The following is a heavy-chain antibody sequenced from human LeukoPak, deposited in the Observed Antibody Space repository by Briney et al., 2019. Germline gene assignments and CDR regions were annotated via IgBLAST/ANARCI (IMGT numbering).Heavy chain of an antibody. D-gene: IGHD6-19*01. CDR2: ISAYNGNT. CDR1: GGTFSSYA. V-gene: IGHV1-18*01. Sequence: ASVEVSCKASGGTFSSYAISWVRQAPGQGLEWMGWISAYNGNTNYAQKLQGRVTMTTDTSTSTAYMELRSLRSDDTAVYYCARGRYGQQWLVEEGSWFDYWGQGTLVTVSS. J-gene: IGHJ4*02. CDR3: ARGRYGQQWLVEEGSWFDY.